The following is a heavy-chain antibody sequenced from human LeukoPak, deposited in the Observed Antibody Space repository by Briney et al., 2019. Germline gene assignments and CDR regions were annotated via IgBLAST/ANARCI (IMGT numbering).Heavy chain of an antibody. Sequence: GESLKISCKGSGSSFTSYWISWVRQMPGKGLEWMGMIDPSDSYTNYSPSFQGHVTISADKSITTAYLQWRSLKASDTAMFYCATSVGAEYFQHWGQGTLVTVSS. V-gene: IGHV5-10-1*01. J-gene: IGHJ1*01. CDR1: GSSFTSYW. CDR3: ATSVGAEYFQH. CDR2: IDPSDSYT.